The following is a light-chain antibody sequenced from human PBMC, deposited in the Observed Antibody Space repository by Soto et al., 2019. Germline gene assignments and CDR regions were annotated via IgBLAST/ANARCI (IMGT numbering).Light chain of an antibody. CDR3: RQYNNWPSFT. J-gene: IGKJ3*01. CDR2: GAS. CDR1: QSVSSN. Sequence: EIVMPQSPAALSVSPGERATLSCRASQSVSSNLAWYQQKPGQAPRLLIYGASTRATGIPVRFSGSGSGTEFTLTISSLQSEDFAVYYCRQYNNWPSFTFGPGTKVDIK. V-gene: IGKV3-15*01.